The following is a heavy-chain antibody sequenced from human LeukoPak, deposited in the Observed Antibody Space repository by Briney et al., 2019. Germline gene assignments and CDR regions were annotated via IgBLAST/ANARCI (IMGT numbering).Heavy chain of an antibody. V-gene: IGHV1-2*06. J-gene: IGHJ4*02. CDR1: GYTFTGYY. Sequence: ASVKVSCKASGYTFTGYYMHWVRQAPAQGLEWMGRINPNSGGTNYAQKFQGRVTMTRDTSISTAYMELSRLRSDDTAVYYCARVVDYSNYYFDYWGQGTLVTVSS. D-gene: IGHD4-11*01. CDR3: ARVVDYSNYYFDY. CDR2: INPNSGGT.